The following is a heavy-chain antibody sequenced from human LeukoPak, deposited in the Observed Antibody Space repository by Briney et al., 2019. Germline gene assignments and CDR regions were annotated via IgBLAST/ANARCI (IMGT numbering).Heavy chain of an antibody. V-gene: IGHV4-59*01. CDR1: GGSISSYY. D-gene: IGHD6-13*01. CDR3: ARGYWAYGMDV. Sequence: SETLSLTCTVSGGSISSYYWSWVRQPPGKGLEWIGYIYYSGSTNYNPSLKSRITISVDTSKNQFSLKLSSVTAADTAVYYCARGYWAYGMDVWGPGTTVTVSS. J-gene: IGHJ6*02. CDR2: IYYSGST.